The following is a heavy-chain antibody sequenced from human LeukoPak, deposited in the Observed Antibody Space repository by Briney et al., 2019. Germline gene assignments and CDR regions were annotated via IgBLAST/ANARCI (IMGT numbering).Heavy chain of an antibody. Sequence: GGSLRLSCAASGFTFSSYAMSWVRQAPGKGLEWVSTISGSGLSTYYADSVKGRFTISRDNSRNTLYLQMNSLRAEDTAVYYCAKELQTRMAFDYWGQGTPVTVSS. CDR1: GFTFSSYA. D-gene: IGHD2-15*01. CDR3: AKELQTRMAFDY. V-gene: IGHV3-23*01. CDR2: ISGSGLST. J-gene: IGHJ4*02.